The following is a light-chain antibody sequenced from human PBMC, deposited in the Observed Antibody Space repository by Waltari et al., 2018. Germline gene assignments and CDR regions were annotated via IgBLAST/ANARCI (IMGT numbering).Light chain of an antibody. Sequence: DIVMTQSPDSLAVSLGERATIHCKSSQSVLYSSNNKNYLAWYQQKPGQPPKLLIYWASTRESGVPDRFSGSGSGTDFTLTISSLQAEDVAVYYCQQFYSTPFTFGPGTKVDLK. V-gene: IGKV4-1*01. J-gene: IGKJ3*01. CDR1: QSVLYSSNNKNY. CDR3: QQFYSTPFT. CDR2: WAS.